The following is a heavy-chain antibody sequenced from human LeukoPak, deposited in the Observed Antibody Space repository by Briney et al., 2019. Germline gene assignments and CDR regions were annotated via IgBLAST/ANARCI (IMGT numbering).Heavy chain of an antibody. D-gene: IGHD6-19*01. CDR2: ISGSGGST. Sequence: GGSLRLSCAASGFTFSSYAMSWVRQAPGKGLEWVSAISGSGGSTYYADSVKGRFTISRDNSKNALYLQMNSLRAEDTAVYCCARYSSDYFDYWGQGTLVTVSS. CDR3: ARYSSDYFDY. CDR1: GFTFSSYA. J-gene: IGHJ4*02. V-gene: IGHV3-23*01.